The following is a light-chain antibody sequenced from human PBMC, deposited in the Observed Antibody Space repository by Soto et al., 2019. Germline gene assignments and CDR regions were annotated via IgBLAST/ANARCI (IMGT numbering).Light chain of an antibody. J-gene: IGLJ1*01. Sequence: QSALTQPASVSGSPGQSITISCTGSSRNIAGYKFVSWYQQHPGKAPKLMIYEVSSRHSGVSDRFSDSKSGNTASLTISGRLAEDESGYYCSAYTSSSTLVFGPGTKRTVL. CDR2: EVS. CDR1: SRNIAGYKF. V-gene: IGLV2-14*01. CDR3: SAYTSSSTLV.